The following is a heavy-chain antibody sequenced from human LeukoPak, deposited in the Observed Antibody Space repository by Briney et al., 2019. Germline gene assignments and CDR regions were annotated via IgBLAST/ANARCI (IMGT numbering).Heavy chain of an antibody. CDR2: IYPGDSDT. D-gene: IGHD3-22*01. V-gene: IGHV5-51*01. CDR1: GYTFTSYW. CDR3: ARRGGHYDSSGAAGY. Sequence: GESLKISCEGSGYTFTSYWIAWVRQMPGKGLEWMGIIYPGDSDTRYSPSFQGQVTISADKSISTAYLQWSSLKASDTAMYYCARRGGHYDSSGAAGYWGQGTLVTVSS. J-gene: IGHJ4*02.